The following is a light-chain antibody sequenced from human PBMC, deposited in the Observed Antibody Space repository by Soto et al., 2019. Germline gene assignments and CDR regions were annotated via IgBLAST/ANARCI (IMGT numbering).Light chain of an antibody. J-gene: IGKJ2*02. Sequence: EIVLTQSPATLSLSPGERATLSCRASQSVSSYLAWYQQKPGQAPRLLIYDASNRATGIPARFSGSGSGTDFTLTISSLEPEDFAVYYCQQRCNWPPSTFGQGTKPEIK. CDR3: QQRCNWPPST. CDR1: QSVSSY. CDR2: DAS. V-gene: IGKV3-11*01.